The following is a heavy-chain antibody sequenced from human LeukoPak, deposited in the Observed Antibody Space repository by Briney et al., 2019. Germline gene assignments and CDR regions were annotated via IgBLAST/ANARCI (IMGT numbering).Heavy chain of an antibody. CDR2: ISHDATIT. V-gene: IGHV3-48*01. Sequence: GGSLRLSCATSGFTFSSHSMNWVRQAPGKGLDWVAYISHDATITYYADSVKGRFTISRDTGKDSLSLQMNSLRAEDTALYYCAKFSPYGGNSYWGQGTLVTVSS. CDR3: AKFSPYGGNSY. CDR1: GFTFSSHS. J-gene: IGHJ4*02. D-gene: IGHD4-23*01.